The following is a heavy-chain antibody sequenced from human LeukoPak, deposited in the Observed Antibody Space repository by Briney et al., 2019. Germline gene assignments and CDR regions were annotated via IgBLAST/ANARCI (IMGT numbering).Heavy chain of an antibody. CDR1: GFTFSNYA. Sequence: GGSLRLSCAASGFTFSNYAMNWVRQAPGKGLEWVSGLSDDGFKTYYADSVKGRFTISRDNSKNTLYLQMNSLRAEDTAVYYCAKDAGRLAFSYYFDYWGQGTLVTVSS. CDR2: LSDDGFKT. D-gene: IGHD3-16*01. CDR3: AKDAGRLAFSYYFDY. V-gene: IGHV3-23*01. J-gene: IGHJ4*02.